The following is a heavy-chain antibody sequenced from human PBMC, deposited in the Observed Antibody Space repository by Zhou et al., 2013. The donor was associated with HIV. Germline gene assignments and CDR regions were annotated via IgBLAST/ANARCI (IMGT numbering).Heavy chain of an antibody. CDR1: GYTFIDYF. J-gene: IGHJ1*01. V-gene: IGHV1-2*02. CDR3: LRRGLCDHCSDFTFQH. CDR2: MNPEWGAV. Sequence: QVHLVQSGTLMKKPGSSVKISCEASGYTFIDYFIHWVRHAPGKGLEWMGWMNPEWGAVNYARSFQGKVTMTRKLSFETDRGTAYLKLSGLSSADTAVYYCLRRGLCDHCSDFTFQHWGQGTLVVVSS. D-gene: IGHD2-15*01.